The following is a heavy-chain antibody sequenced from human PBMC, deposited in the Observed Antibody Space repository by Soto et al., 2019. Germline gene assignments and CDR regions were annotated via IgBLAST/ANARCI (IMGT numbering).Heavy chain of an antibody. V-gene: IGHV3-33*01. CDR1: GFTFSSYG. CDR2: IWYDGSNK. Sequence: GGSLRLSCAASGFTFSSYGMHWVRQAPGKGLEWVAVIWYDGSNKYYADSVKGRFTISRDNSKNTLYLQMNSLRAEDTAVYYCARDGYCSGGSCPPYDYWGQGTLVTVSS. D-gene: IGHD2-15*01. CDR3: ARDGYCSGGSCPPYDY. J-gene: IGHJ4*02.